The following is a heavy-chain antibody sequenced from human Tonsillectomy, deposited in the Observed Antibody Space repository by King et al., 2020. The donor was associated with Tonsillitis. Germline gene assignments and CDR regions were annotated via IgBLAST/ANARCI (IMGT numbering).Heavy chain of an antibody. J-gene: IGHJ3*02. CDR1: GFTFSNFA. D-gene: IGHD6-19*01. CDR3: ARDLYSSGALGAFDI. V-gene: IGHV3-33*01. CDR2: MWSDGSTE. Sequence: QGQLVQSGGGVVQPGRSLRLSCAASGFTFSNFAMHWVRQAPGKGLEWVALMWSDGSTEYYADPVKGRFTVSRDNPKNTWYLQMNSLRAEDTAVYFCARDLYSSGALGAFDIWGQGTKVTVSS.